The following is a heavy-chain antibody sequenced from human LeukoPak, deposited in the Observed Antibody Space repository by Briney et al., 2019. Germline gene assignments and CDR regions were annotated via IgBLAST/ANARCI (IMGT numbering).Heavy chain of an antibody. J-gene: IGHJ3*02. Sequence: GGSLRLSCAASGFTFSSYAMHWVRQAPGKGLEWVAVISYDGSNKYYADSVRGRFTISSDNSKNTLYLQMNSLRAEDTAVYYCARDQAPGIVGASDAFDIWGQGTMVTVSS. CDR1: GFTFSSYA. CDR3: ARDQAPGIVGASDAFDI. CDR2: ISYDGSNK. V-gene: IGHV3-30*04. D-gene: IGHD1-26*01.